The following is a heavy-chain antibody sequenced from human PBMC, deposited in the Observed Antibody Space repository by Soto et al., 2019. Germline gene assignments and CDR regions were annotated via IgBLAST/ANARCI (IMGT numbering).Heavy chain of an antibody. V-gene: IGHV4-39*01. CDR3: AQTGWVPHSGMDV. J-gene: IGHJ6*02. CDR2: IYYSGST. Sequence: QLQLQESGPGLVKPSETLSLSCAVSGGSISSSSYYWGWIRQPPGKGLEWIGSIYYSGSTYYNPSLKSRVTISVDTSKNQFSLKLSSVTAAATAVYYCAQTGWVPHSGMDVWGQGTTVTVSS. CDR1: GGSISSSSYY.